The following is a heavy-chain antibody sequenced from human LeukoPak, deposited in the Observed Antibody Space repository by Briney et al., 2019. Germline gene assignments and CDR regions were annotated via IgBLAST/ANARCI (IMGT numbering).Heavy chain of an antibody. CDR1: GYTFTGYY. CDR3: ARVGRRPYSSSWPTYWYFDL. Sequence: ASVKVSCKASGYTFTGYYMHWVRQAPGQGLEWMGWINPNSGGTNYAQKFQGRVTMTRDTSISTAYMELSRLRSDDTAVYYCARVGRRPYSSSWPTYWYFDLWGRGTLVTVSS. D-gene: IGHD6-13*01. CDR2: INPNSGGT. J-gene: IGHJ2*01. V-gene: IGHV1-2*02.